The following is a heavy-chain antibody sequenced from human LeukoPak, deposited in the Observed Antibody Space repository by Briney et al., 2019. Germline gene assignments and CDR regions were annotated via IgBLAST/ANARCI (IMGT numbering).Heavy chain of an antibody. CDR2: VNADGGNT. CDR3: TKRVKYGGTWDHFAD. D-gene: IGHD1-26*01. CDR1: GFTFDNYR. Sequence: GGSLRLSCAASGFTFDNYRMSWVRQAPGKGLEWVSTVNADGGNTYYADSVMGRFTISRDNSKSTLILQMNSLRVEDTALYYCTKRVKYGGTWDHFADWGQGTLVTVSS. V-gene: IGHV3-23*01. J-gene: IGHJ4*02.